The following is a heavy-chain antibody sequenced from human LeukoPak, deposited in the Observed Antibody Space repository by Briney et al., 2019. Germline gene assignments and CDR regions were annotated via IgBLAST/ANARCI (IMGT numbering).Heavy chain of an antibody. CDR3: VREGRSISVWCSGGSCYDFDY. D-gene: IGHD2-15*01. CDR1: GFTFNTYN. CDR2: ISSSKTDI. V-gene: IGHV3-21*01. Sequence: GGSLRPSCAASGFTFNTYNMNWFRQAPGKGLEWVSSISSSKTDIYYADSVRGRFTISRDNVKNSLYLQMNSLRAEDTAVYYCVREGRSISVWCSGGSCYDFDYWGQGTLVTVSS. J-gene: IGHJ4*02.